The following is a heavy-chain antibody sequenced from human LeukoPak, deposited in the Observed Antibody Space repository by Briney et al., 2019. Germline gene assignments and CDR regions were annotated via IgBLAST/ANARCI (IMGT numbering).Heavy chain of an antibody. CDR1: GFTFSSYE. D-gene: IGHD3-10*02. CDR2: ISSSGSTI. Sequence: GGSLRLSCAASGFTFSSYEMMWLRQAPGKGREWVSYISSSGSTIYYADSVKGRFTIYRDNAKNSLYLQINNLRAEDTAVYYCAELGITMIGGVWGKGTTVTISS. J-gene: IGHJ6*04. V-gene: IGHV3-48*03. CDR3: AELGITMIGGV.